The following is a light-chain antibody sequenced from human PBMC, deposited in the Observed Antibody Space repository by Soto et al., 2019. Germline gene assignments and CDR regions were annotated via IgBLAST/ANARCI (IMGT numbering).Light chain of an antibody. V-gene: IGKV3-15*01. CDR2: GAS. Sequence: EIVMTQSPATLSVSPGERATLSCRASQSVSSNLAWYQQKPGQAPRLLIYGASTRATGIPARFSGSGSGTEFTLTINRLEPEDFAVYYCQQYVTSRRTFGPGTKMDIK. CDR3: QQYVTSRRT. J-gene: IGKJ1*01. CDR1: QSVSSN.